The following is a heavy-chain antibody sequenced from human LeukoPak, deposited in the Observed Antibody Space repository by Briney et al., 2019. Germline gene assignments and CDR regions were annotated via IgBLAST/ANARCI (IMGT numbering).Heavy chain of an antibody. CDR1: GYTFTGYC. D-gene: IGHD5-18*01. Sequence: ASVKVSCKASGYTFTGYCMHWVRQAPGQGLEWMGWINPNSGGTNYAQKFQGRVTMTRDTSISTAYMELSRLRSDDTAVYYCAREGEDTAMGTSSGWGQGTLVTVSS. J-gene: IGHJ4*02. CDR3: AREGEDTAMGTSSG. CDR2: INPNSGGT. V-gene: IGHV1-2*02.